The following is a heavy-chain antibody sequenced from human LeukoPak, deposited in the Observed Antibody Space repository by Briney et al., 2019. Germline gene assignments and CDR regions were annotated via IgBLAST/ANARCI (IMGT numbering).Heavy chain of an antibody. D-gene: IGHD5-24*01. Sequence: ASVKVSCKASGYSFIDYYMHWVRQAPGQGLEWMGWINPKSGGTNYAQKFQDRVTMTTDTSISTAYMELSKLTSDDTAVYYCAPATMTFDYWGQGTLVTVSS. J-gene: IGHJ4*02. CDR2: INPKSGGT. CDR1: GYSFIDYY. V-gene: IGHV1-2*02. CDR3: APATMTFDY.